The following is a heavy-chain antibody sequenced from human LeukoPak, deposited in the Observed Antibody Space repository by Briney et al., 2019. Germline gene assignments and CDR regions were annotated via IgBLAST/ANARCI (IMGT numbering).Heavy chain of an antibody. CDR3: VRFRFSGTYFFDY. CDR1: GFTFSSYG. Sequence: GGSLRLSCAASGFTFSSYGMHWVRQAPGKGLEWVAVISYDGSNKYYADSVKGRFTISRDNSKNTLYLQMNSLRAEDTAVYYCVRFRFSGTYFFDYWGQGTLVTVSS. V-gene: IGHV3-30*03. J-gene: IGHJ4*02. CDR2: ISYDGSNK. D-gene: IGHD1-26*01.